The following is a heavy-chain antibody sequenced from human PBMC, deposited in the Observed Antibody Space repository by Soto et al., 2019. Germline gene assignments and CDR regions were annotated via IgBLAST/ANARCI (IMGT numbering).Heavy chain of an antibody. CDR1: GFPFSSYG. V-gene: IGHV3-30*18. D-gene: IGHD6-13*01. J-gene: IGHJ4*02. CDR2: ISHDGSQK. CDR3: AKDGAYSSRGFDL. Sequence: GGSLRLSCAASGFPFSSYGMHWVRQAPGKGLEWVAVISHDGSQKNFADSVKGRFTISRDNAKNTLFLQMSSLTGDDTALYYCAKDGAYSSRGFDLWGQGTLVTVSS.